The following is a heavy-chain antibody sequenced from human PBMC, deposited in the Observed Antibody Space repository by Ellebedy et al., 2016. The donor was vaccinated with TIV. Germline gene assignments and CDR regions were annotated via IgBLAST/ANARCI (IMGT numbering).Heavy chain of an antibody. J-gene: IGHJ6*02. CDR2: ISAYNGNT. Sequence: AASVKVSCKASGYTFTSYGISWVRQAPGQGLEWMGWISAYNGNTNYAQKLQGIVTMTTDTSKSTAYMELRSLRSDDTAVYYCARELFVVVPAAMRYYYGMDVWGQGTTVTVSS. CDR3: ARELFVVVPAAMRYYYGMDV. D-gene: IGHD2-2*01. CDR1: GYTFTSYG. V-gene: IGHV1-18*01.